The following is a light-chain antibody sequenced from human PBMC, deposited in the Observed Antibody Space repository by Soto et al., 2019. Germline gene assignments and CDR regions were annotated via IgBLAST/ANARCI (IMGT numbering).Light chain of an antibody. CDR1: SSDIGGYNY. Sequence: QSALTQPASVSESPGQSIAISCTGTSSDIGGYNYVSWYQQHPDKAPKLMIYDVNNRPSGVSNRFSGSKSGNTASLTISGLQAEDEADYYCSSYTSNNTRVFGTGTKPPS. CDR3: SSYTSNNTRV. J-gene: IGLJ1*01. CDR2: DVN. V-gene: IGLV2-14*01.